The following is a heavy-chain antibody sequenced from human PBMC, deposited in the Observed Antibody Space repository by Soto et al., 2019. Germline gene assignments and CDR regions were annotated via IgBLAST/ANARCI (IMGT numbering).Heavy chain of an antibody. CDR3: ARHGAAAGNDNWFDP. Sequence: GAEQPAPGESLKISCKGSGYSFTSYWIGWVRQMPGKGLEWMGIIYPGDSDTRYSPSFQGQVTISADKSISTAYLQWSSLKASDTAMYYCARHGAAAGNDNWFDPWGQGTLVTVSS. CDR2: IYPGDSDT. J-gene: IGHJ5*02. D-gene: IGHD6-13*01. V-gene: IGHV5-51*01. CDR1: GYSFTSYW.